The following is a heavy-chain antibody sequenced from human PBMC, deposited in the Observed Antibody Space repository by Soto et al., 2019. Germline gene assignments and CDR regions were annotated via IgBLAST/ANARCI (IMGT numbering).Heavy chain of an antibody. V-gene: IGHV1-2*02. CDR2: INPNSGGT. CDR3: ARDYSSGWYRASDWFDP. D-gene: IGHD6-19*01. Sequence: ASVKVSCKASGYTFTGYYMHWVRQAPGQGLEWMGWINPNSGGTNYAQKFQGRVTMTRDTSISTAYMELSRLRSDDTAVYYCARDYSSGWYRASDWFDPWGQGTLVTVSS. J-gene: IGHJ5*02. CDR1: GYTFTGYY.